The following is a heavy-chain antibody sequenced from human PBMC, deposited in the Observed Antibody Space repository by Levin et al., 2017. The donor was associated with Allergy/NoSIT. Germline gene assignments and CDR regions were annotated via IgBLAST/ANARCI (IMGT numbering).Heavy chain of an antibody. D-gene: IGHD3-10*01. V-gene: IGHV3-48*01. CDR1: GFTFSSYS. CDR3: ASGLREITMVRGVLIGGY. J-gene: IGHJ4*02. Sequence: GGSLRLSCAASGFTFSSYSMNWVRQAPGKGLEWVSYISGSGSSIYYADSVKGRFTISRDNAKNSLYLQMNSLRAEDTAVYYCASGLREITMVRGVLIGGYWGQGILVTV. CDR2: ISGSGSSI.